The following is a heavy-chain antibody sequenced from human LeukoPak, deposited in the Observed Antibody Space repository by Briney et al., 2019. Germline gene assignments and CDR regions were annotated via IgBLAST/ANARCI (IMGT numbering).Heavy chain of an antibody. CDR1: GFTFSSYT. CDR2: ISGSNSYI. J-gene: IGHJ4*02. CDR3: ARALTTLTYEGY. V-gene: IGHV3-21*01. D-gene: IGHD1-1*01. Sequence: GGFLRLSCAASGFTFSSYTMHWIRQAPGKGLEWVSSISGSNSYIFYADSVKGRFTVSRGNAKDSLYLQMNSLRAEDTAVYYCARALTTLTYEGYWGQGTLVTVSS.